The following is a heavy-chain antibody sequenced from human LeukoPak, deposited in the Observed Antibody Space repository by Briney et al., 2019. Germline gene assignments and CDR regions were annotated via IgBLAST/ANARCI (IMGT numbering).Heavy chain of an antibody. J-gene: IGHJ4*02. CDR1: GFTVSGHY. CDR3: ARNKGVYGSGSYDI. CDR2: INSGGTT. Sequence: PGGSLRLSCAASGFTVSGHYWSWVRQAPGKGLEWVSQINSGGTTYYADSVKGRFTISRDNSKNTLYLQMNSLRAEDTAVYHCARNKGVYGSGSYDIWGPATLVTVSS. V-gene: IGHV3-53*01. D-gene: IGHD3-10*01.